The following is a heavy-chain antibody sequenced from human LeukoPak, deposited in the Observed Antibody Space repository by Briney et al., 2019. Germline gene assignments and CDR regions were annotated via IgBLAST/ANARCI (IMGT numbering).Heavy chain of an antibody. J-gene: IGHJ4*02. CDR1: GLTFSNVW. CDR2: INRDGSEK. Sequence: GGSLRLSCVVSGLTFSNVWMSWARQGPEKGLQWVASINRDGSEKHPVDSVKGRFTISRDNARNSVFLEMSSLRVEDTAVYYCVRDVELWGQGTLVTVSS. D-gene: IGHD1-1*01. CDR3: VRDVEL. V-gene: IGHV3-7*01.